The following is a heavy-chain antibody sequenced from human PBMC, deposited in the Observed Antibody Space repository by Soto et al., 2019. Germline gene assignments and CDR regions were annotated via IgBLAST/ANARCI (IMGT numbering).Heavy chain of an antibody. J-gene: IGHJ6*02. CDR3: ATSRGFYAAMDV. Sequence: QVHLVQSGAEVKKPGSSVKVSCRVSGGSFRDYAISWVRQAPGQGPEWMGGIMAVFGTATYAQRFQGRVTISADESTSTAYMDLSSITSGDAAVYYCATSRGFYAAMDVWGQGTTVSVSS. CDR1: GGSFRDYA. CDR2: IMAVFGTA. D-gene: IGHD3-16*01. V-gene: IGHV1-69*01.